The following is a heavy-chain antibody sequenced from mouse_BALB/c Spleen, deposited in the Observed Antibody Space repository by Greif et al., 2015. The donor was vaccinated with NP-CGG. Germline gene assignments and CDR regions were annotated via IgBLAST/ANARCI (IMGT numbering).Heavy chain of an antibody. V-gene: IGHV2-9*02. CDR3: ARDYRRRQGAMDY. Sequence: VQLVESGPGLVAPSQSLSITCTVSGFSLTSYGVHWVRQLPGKGLEWLGVIWAGGSTNYNSALMSRLSISKDNSKSQVFLKMNSLQTDDTAMYYCARDYRRRQGAMDYWGQGTSVTVSS. D-gene: IGHD2-12*01. CDR2: IWAGGST. J-gene: IGHJ4*01. CDR1: GFSLTSYG.